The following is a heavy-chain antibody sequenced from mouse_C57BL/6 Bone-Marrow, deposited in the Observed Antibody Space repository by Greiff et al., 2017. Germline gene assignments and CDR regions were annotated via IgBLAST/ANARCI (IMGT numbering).Heavy chain of an antibody. Sequence: QVQLQQPGAELVRPGTSVKLSCKASGYTFTSSWMHWVKQRPGQGLEWIGVIDPSDSYTNYNQKFKGKATLTVDTSSSTAYMQLSSLTSEDSAVYYCARLGYYGSSYSYYAMDYWGQGTSVTVSS. CDR1: GYTFTSSW. J-gene: IGHJ4*01. CDR2: IDPSDSYT. D-gene: IGHD1-1*01. V-gene: IGHV1-59*01. CDR3: ARLGYYGSSYSYYAMDY.